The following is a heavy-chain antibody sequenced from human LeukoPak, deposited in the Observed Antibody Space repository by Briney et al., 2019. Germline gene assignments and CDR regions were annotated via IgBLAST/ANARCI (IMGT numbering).Heavy chain of an antibody. V-gene: IGHV3-23*01. CDR3: AKDLERATSYSGPVA. CDR1: GFTCSSYA. CDR2: ISGSGGST. Sequence: PGGSLRLSCAASGFTCSSYAMSWVRQAPGKGLEWVSAISGSGGSTYYADSVKGRFTISRDNSKNTLYLQMNSLRAEDTAVYYCAKDLERATSYSGPVAWGQGTLVTVSS. D-gene: IGHD5-12*01. J-gene: IGHJ5*02.